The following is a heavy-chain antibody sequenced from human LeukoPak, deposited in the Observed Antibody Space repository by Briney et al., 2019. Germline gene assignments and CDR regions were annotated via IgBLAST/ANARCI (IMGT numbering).Heavy chain of an antibody. J-gene: IGHJ4*02. CDR1: GGSISSGGYS. CDR3: ARWSLSFDY. V-gene: IGHV4-31*03. CDR2: IYYSGST. Sequence: SQTLSLTCTVSGGSISSGGYSWSWIRQHPGKGLEWIGYIYYSGSTYYNPSLKSRVTISVDTSKNQFSLKLSSVTAADTAVYYCARWSLSFDYWGQGTLVTVSS.